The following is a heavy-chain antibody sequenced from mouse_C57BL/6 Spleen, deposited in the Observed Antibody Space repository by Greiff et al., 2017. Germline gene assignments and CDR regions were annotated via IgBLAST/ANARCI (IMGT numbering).Heavy chain of an antibody. Sequence: QVQLQQPGAELVRPGTSVKLSCKASGYTFTSYWMHWVKQRPGQGLEWIGVIDPSDSYTNYNQKFKGKATLTVDTPSSTAYMQLSSLTTEDSAVYDSARAGGGYLYYAMDYWGQGTSVTVSS. CDR3: ARAGGGYLYYAMDY. J-gene: IGHJ4*01. CDR2: IDPSDSYT. V-gene: IGHV1-59*01. CDR1: GYTFTSYW. D-gene: IGHD1-1*02.